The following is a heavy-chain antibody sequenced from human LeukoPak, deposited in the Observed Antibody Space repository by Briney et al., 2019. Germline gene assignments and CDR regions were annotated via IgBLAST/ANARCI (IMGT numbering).Heavy chain of an antibody. J-gene: IGHJ3*02. CDR2: VSTGSNYI. D-gene: IGHD3-3*01. CDR3: ARVFRPSLTVFIIRGAFDI. CDR1: GFTFSSYS. V-gene: IGHV3-21*01. Sequence: PGGSLRLSCTASGFTFSSYSLNWVRQAPGKGLERVSSVSTGSNYIYYADSVKGRFTISRDNDKNSLYLQMNSLRVEDTAVYYCARVFRPSLTVFIIRGAFDIWGQGTMVTVSS.